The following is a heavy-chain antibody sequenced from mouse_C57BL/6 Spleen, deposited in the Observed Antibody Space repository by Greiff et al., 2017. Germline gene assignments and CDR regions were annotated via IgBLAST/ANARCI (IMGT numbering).Heavy chain of an antibody. J-gene: IGHJ2*01. Sequence: VQLQQSGAELARPGASVKLSCKASGYAFSSYWMNWVKQRPGKGLEWIGQIYPGDGDTNYNGKFKGKATLTADKSSSTAYMQLSSLTSEDAAVYFCARRRDYGKDYWGQGTTLTVSS. V-gene: IGHV1-80*01. CDR3: ARRRDYGKDY. CDR1: GYAFSSYW. D-gene: IGHD2-1*01. CDR2: IYPGDGDT.